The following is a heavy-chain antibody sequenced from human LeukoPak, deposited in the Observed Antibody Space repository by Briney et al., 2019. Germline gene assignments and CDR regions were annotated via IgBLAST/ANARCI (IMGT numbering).Heavy chain of an antibody. D-gene: IGHD3-10*01. J-gene: IGHJ5*02. V-gene: IGHV5-51*01. CDR2: IYPGDSDT. CDR1: GYSFTSYW. Sequence: GESLKISCKGSGYSFTSYWIGWVRQLPGKGLEWMGIIYPGDSDTRYSPSFQGRVTISADKSISTAYLQWSSLKASDTAMYYCARQRFTMRAYAGNWFDPWGQGTLVTVSS. CDR3: ARQRFTMRAYAGNWFDP.